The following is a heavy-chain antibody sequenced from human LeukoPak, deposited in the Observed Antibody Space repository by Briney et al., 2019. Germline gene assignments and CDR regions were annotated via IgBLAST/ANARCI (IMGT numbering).Heavy chain of an antibody. CDR1: GGSISSGLYY. Sequence: SQTLFLTCTVSGGSISSGLYYWTWIRQPAGRGLEWIGRIYINESPEYNASLKSRFTISIDTSKNQFSLKLSSVTAADTAVYYCARSRERDCSSGACYIDLQARWGQGTLVTVSS. CDR3: ARSRERDCSSGACYIDLQAR. D-gene: IGHD2-2*01. CDR2: IYINESP. J-gene: IGHJ4*02. V-gene: IGHV4-61*02.